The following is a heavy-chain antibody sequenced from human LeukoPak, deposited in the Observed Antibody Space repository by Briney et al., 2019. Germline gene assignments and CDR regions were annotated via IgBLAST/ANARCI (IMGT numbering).Heavy chain of an antibody. D-gene: IGHD5-12*01. V-gene: IGHV3-13*04. CDR2: IGTAGDT. CDR3: ARGLRDSGYAYAFDI. CDR1: GFTFSSYD. Sequence: GGSLRLSCAASGFTFSSYDMHWVRQATGKGLEWVSAIGTAGDTYYPGSVKGRFTISGENAKNSLYLQMNSLRAGDTAVYYCARGLRDSGYAYAFDIWGQGTMVTVSS. J-gene: IGHJ3*02.